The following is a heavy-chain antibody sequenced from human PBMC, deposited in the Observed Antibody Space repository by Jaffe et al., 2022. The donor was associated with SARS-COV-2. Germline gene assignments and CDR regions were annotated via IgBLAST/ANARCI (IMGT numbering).Heavy chain of an antibody. J-gene: IGHJ6*02. CDR1: GFTFSDYY. V-gene: IGHV3-11*01. D-gene: IGHD2-2*01. CDR3: ARVTPYCSSTSCRTYYYYGMDV. CDR2: ISSSGSTI. Sequence: QVQLVESGGGLVKPGGSLRLSCAASGFTFSDYYMSWIRQAPGKGLEWVSYISSSGSTIYYADSVKGRFTISRDNAKNSLYLQMNSLRAEDTAVYYCARVTPYCSSTSCRTYYYYGMDVWGQGTTVTVSS.